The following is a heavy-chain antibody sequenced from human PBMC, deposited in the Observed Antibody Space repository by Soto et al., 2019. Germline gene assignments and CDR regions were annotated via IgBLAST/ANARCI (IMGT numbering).Heavy chain of an antibody. CDR1: GFTFSNAW. D-gene: IGHD6-19*01. CDR3: TTAPGIAVAGPSFDY. V-gene: IGHV3-15*07. Sequence: PGGSLRLSCAASGFTFSNAWMNWVRQAPGKGLEWVGRIKSKTDGGTTDYAAPVKGRFTISRDDSKNTLYLQMNSLKTEDTAVYYCTTAPGIAVAGPSFDYWGQGTLVTVSS. J-gene: IGHJ4*02. CDR2: IKSKTDGGTT.